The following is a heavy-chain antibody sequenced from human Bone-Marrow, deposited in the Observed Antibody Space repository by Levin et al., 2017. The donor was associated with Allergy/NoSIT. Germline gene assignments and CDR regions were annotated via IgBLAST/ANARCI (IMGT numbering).Heavy chain of an antibody. Sequence: ESLKISCAASGFTFSSYSMNWVRQAPGKGLEWVSSISSSSSYIYYADSVKGRFTISRDNAKNSLYLQMNSLRAEDTAVYYCARDARVGATYNWFDPWGQGTLVTVSS. CDR3: ARDARVGATYNWFDP. CDR1: GFTFSSYS. CDR2: ISSSSSYI. D-gene: IGHD1-26*01. V-gene: IGHV3-21*01. J-gene: IGHJ5*02.